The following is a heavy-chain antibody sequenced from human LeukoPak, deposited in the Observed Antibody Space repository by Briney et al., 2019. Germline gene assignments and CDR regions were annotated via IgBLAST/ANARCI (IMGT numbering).Heavy chain of an antibody. V-gene: IGHV3-23*01. CDR3: AKVVYSSGWYGYFQH. CDR2: ISGSGGST. CDR1: GFTFSSYA. Sequence: GGSLRLSCAASGFTFSSYAMSWVRQAPGKGLEWVSAISGSGGSTYYADSVKGRFTISRDNSKNTLYLQLNSLRDEDTAVYYCAKVVYSSGWYGYFQHWGQGTLVTVSS. J-gene: IGHJ1*01. D-gene: IGHD6-19*01.